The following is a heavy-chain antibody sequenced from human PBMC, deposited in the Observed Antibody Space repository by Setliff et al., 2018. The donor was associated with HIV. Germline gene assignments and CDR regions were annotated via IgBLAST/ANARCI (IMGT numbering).Heavy chain of an antibody. Sequence: LRLSCAASGFTFTDYTMNWVRQAPGKGLEWVSSITSGSTYVNYADSVKGRFSISRDNSKNSLYLQMISLRAEDTALYYCARQGNWEFDYWGQETLVTVSS. D-gene: IGHD7-27*01. CDR1: GFTFTDYT. V-gene: IGHV3-21*01. CDR2: ITSGSTYV. J-gene: IGHJ4*02. CDR3: ARQGNWEFDY.